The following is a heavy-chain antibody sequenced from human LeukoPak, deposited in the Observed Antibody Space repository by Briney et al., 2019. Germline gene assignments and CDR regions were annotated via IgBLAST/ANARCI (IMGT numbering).Heavy chain of an antibody. J-gene: IGHJ6*03. D-gene: IGHD1-7*01. CDR2: IRSKASGGTI. CDR3: TGLGNYPGYYYMDV. CDR1: GFTFGDYA. Sequence: EPGGSLRLSCTTSGFTFGDYAMSWIRQAPGKGLEWVGFIRSKASGGTIEYAASVKGRFTISRDDSKSIAYLQMNSLKTEDTAMYYCTGLGNYPGYYYMDVWGKGTTVTISS. V-gene: IGHV3-49*03.